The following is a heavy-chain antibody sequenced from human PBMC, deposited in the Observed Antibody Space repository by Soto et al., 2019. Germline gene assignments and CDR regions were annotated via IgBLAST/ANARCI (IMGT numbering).Heavy chain of an antibody. D-gene: IGHD3-22*01. CDR3: ATLYQFDGSSYFTFDY. CDR2: IYSAGNT. J-gene: IGHJ4*01. Sequence: PGGSLRLSCAASGFTVSSNYMSWVRQAPGKGLEWISIIYSAGNTYYADSVKGRFTISRDNAKNSLYLHMSSLRAEDTAVYYCATLYQFDGSSYFTFDYWGYGTPVTVSS. CDR1: GFTVSSNY. V-gene: IGHV3-66*01.